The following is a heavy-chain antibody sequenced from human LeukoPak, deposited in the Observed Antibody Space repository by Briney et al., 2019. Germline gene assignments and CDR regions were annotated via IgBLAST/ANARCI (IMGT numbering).Heavy chain of an antibody. D-gene: IGHD3-10*01. CDR3: ARGPRFGELLWHWFNP. V-gene: IGHV4-38-2*02. CDR1: GYSFGSGHY. J-gene: IGHJ5*02. CDR2: MYHSGST. Sequence: SETLSLTCTVSGYSFGSGHYWGWIRQPPGKGLEWIGSMYHSGSTYYNPPLKSRVTISEDTSKNQFSLKLRSVTAADPAVYYCARGPRFGELLWHWFNPWGQGTLVTVSS.